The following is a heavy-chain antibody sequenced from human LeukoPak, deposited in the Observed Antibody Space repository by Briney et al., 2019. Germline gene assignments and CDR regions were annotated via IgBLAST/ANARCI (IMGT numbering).Heavy chain of an antibody. Sequence: GASEKVSCKASGYAFTDYYIHWVRQAPGQGLEWMGWINPNSGGTNYAQKFQGRVTMTRDTSISTAYMELSRLRSDDTAVFYCARGGDPPNPYYFDYWGQGTLVTVSS. J-gene: IGHJ4*02. CDR3: ARGGDPPNPYYFDY. CDR2: INPNSGGT. D-gene: IGHD3-10*01. V-gene: IGHV1-2*02. CDR1: GYAFTDYY.